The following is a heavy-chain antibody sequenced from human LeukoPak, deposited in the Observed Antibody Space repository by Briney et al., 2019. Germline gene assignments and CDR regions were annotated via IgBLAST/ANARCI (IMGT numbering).Heavy chain of an antibody. CDR3: ARGVVVAAAPRFDY. Sequence: SETLSLTCAVYGGSFSGHYWSWIRQPPGKGLEWIGEINHSGYTNYNPSLKSRVTISVDTSKNQFSLKLSSVTAADTAVYYCARGVVVAAAPRFDYWGQGTLVTVSS. CDR2: INHSGYT. V-gene: IGHV4-34*01. J-gene: IGHJ4*02. CDR1: GGSFSGHY. D-gene: IGHD2-15*01.